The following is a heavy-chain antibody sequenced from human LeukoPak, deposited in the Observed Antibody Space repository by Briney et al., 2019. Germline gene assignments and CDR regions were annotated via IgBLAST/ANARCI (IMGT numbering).Heavy chain of an antibody. CDR2: INHSGSS. CDR3: ARSDFWSGYYRDY. Sequence: PSETLSLTCGVYGGSFTANYWSWVRQPPGKGLEWVGEINHSGSSNYNPSVKSRVTISVDTSKSQFSLKLSSVTAADTAVYYCARSDFWSGYYRDYWGQGTLVTVSS. J-gene: IGHJ4*02. D-gene: IGHD3-3*01. CDR1: GGSFTANY. V-gene: IGHV4-34*01.